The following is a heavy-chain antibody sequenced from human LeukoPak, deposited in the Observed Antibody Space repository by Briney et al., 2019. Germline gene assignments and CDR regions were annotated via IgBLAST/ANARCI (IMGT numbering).Heavy chain of an antibody. J-gene: IGHJ5*02. CDR2: IYYSGST. Sequence: PSETLSLTSTVSGGSISSSSYYWGWIRQPPGKGLEWIGSIYYSGSTYYNPPLKSRVTISVDTSKNQFSLKLSSVTAADTAVYYCARLKAGEESWFDPWGQGTLDTVSS. D-gene: IGHD3-10*01. V-gene: IGHV4-39*01. CDR3: ARLKAGEESWFDP. CDR1: GGSISSSSYY.